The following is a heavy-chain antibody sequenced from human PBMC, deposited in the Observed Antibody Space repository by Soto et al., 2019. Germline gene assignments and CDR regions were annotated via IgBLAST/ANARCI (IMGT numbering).Heavy chain of an antibody. CDR1: GFTFSSYG. CDR2: IWYDGSNK. D-gene: IGHD1-7*01. CDR3: ARGSDNWNYDDAFDI. V-gene: IGHV3-33*01. Sequence: GGSLRLSCAASGFTFSSYGMHWVRQAPGKGLEWVAVIWYDGSNKYYADSVKGRFTISRDNSKNTLYLQMNSLRAEDTAVYYCARGSDNWNYDDAFDIWGQGTMVTVSS. J-gene: IGHJ3*02.